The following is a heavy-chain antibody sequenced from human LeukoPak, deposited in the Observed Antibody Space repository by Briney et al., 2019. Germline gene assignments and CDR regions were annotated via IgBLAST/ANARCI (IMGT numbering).Heavy chain of an antibody. D-gene: IGHD3-9*01. CDR1: GYTFTSYG. V-gene: IGHV1-18*01. J-gene: IGHJ4*02. CDR2: ISAYNGNT. CDR3: ARVSGRLTGYYIPDPPDY. Sequence: GASVTVSCKASGYTFTSYGISWARQAPGQGLEWMGWISAYNGNTNYAQKLQGRVIMTTDTSTSTAYMELRSLRSDDTAVYYCARVSGRLTGYYIPDPPDYWGQGTLVTVSS.